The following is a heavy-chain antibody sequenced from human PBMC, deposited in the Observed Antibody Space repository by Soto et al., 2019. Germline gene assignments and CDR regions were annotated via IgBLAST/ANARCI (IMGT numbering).Heavy chain of an antibody. Sequence: EVQLLESGGGLGQPGGSLRLSCAASGFTFSSYAMSWVRQAPGKGLEWVSTISGNGGTTYYADSVKGRFTISRDNSKNTLWLQMNSLRAEDTAIYYCAKVLGYTYGSSEYWGQGTLVTVSS. V-gene: IGHV3-23*01. J-gene: IGHJ4*02. CDR3: AKVLGYTYGSSEY. CDR1: GFTFSSYA. D-gene: IGHD5-18*01. CDR2: ISGNGGTT.